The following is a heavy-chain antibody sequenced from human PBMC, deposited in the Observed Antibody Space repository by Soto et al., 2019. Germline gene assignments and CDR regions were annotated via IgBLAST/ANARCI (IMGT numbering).Heavy chain of an antibody. CDR3: GREQWLVQGYDAFDI. CDR1: GYTFTSYY. V-gene: IGHV1-46*01. D-gene: IGHD6-19*01. CDR2: INPSGGST. J-gene: IGHJ3*02. Sequence: QVQLVQSGAKVKKPGASVKVSCKASGYTFTSYYMHWVRQAPGQGLEWMGIINPSGGSTSYAQKSLGRITKTGDTPTSTVYMELRSLRSEDTAVYYCGREQWLVQGYDAFDIWGQGTMVTVSS.